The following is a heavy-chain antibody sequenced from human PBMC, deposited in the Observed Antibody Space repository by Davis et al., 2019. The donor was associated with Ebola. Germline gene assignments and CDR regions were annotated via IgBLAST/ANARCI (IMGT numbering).Heavy chain of an antibody. J-gene: IGHJ4*02. D-gene: IGHD3-3*01. CDR1: GYTFTGYY. Sequence: ASVKVSCKASGYTFTGYYMHWVRQAPGQGLEWMGWINPNSGGTNYAQKFQDRVTMTTDTSTSTVYMELRSLRSDDTAVYYCARDWSGYWGQGTLVTVSS. CDR3: ARDWSGY. V-gene: IGHV1-2*02. CDR2: INPNSGGT.